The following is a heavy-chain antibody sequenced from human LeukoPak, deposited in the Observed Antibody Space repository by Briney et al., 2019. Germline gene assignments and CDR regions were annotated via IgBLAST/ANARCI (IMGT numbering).Heavy chain of an antibody. D-gene: IGHD3-22*01. V-gene: IGHV4-39*07. CDR3: ARLKYYYDSSGYRAEYFQH. CDR1: GGSISSSSYY. CDR2: IYCSGST. Sequence: TSETLSLTCTVSGGSISSSSYYWGWIRQPPGKGLEWIGSIYCSGSTNYNPSLKSRVTISVYTSKNQFSLKLSSVTAADTAVYYCARLKYYYDSSGYRAEYFQHWGQGTLVTVSS. J-gene: IGHJ1*01.